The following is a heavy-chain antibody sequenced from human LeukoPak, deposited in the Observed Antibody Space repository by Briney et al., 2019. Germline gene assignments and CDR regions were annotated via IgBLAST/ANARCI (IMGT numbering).Heavy chain of an antibody. CDR2: ISASNGNT. CDR1: GYTFTRYG. D-gene: IGHD1-14*01. V-gene: IGHV1-18*01. J-gene: IGHJ3*01. CDR3: ARDVGPKEPAFDL. Sequence: ASVKVSCKASGYTFTRYGISWVRQAPGQGLQWLGWISASNGNTNYAQKFRNRVTMSTDTSTGTAYLDVRSLTSDDTAVYYCARDVGPKEPAFDLWGQGTKVTISS.